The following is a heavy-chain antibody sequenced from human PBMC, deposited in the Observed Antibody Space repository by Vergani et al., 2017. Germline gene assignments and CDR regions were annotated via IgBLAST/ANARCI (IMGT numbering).Heavy chain of an antibody. V-gene: IGHV4-34*01. J-gene: IGHJ4*02. Sequence: QVQLPQWGAGLLKPSETLSLTCAVYGGSFSGYYWSWIRKPPGKGLEWIGEINHSGSTNYNPSLKSRVTISVDTSKNQFSLKLSSVTAADTAVYYCARGPRRHYYGSGSYFDYWGQGTLVTVSS. CDR3: ARGPRRHYYGSGSYFDY. CDR2: INHSGST. D-gene: IGHD3-10*01. CDR1: GGSFSGYY.